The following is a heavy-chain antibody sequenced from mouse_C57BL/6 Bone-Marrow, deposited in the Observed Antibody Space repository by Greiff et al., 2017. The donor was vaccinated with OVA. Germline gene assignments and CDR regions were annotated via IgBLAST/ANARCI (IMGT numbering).Heavy chain of an antibody. CDR2: IRSKCSNYAT. Sequence: GGGLVQPKGSLKLSCAASGFTFNTYAMHWVRQAPGKGLEWVARIRSKCSNYATYYADSVKDRFTISSDDSQSMLYLQMNNLNTEDTAMYYCVRDRANWDGYAMDYWGQGTAVTVSS. D-gene: IGHD4-1*01. V-gene: IGHV10-3*01. J-gene: IGHJ4*01. CDR1: GFTFNTYA. CDR3: VRDRANWDGYAMDY.